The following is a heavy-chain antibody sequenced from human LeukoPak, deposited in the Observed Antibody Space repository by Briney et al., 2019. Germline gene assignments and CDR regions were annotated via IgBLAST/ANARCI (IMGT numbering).Heavy chain of an antibody. CDR3: AKDTSIGKYCTNGVCSPFDY. Sequence: GGSLRLSCAGSGFTFSSYAMSWVRQAPGQGLEWVSVISDSGDYTSYADSVRGRFTISIDNSRNTLYLQMISLRPEDTAVYYCAKDTSIGKYCTNGVCSPFDYWGQGTLVTVSS. V-gene: IGHV3-23*01. D-gene: IGHD2-8*01. CDR2: ISDSGDYT. J-gene: IGHJ4*02. CDR1: GFTFSSYA.